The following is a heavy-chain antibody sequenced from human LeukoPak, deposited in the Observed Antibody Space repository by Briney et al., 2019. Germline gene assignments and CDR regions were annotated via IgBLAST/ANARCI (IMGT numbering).Heavy chain of an antibody. CDR2: ISGSGGST. J-gene: IGHJ4*02. V-gene: IGHV3-23*01. D-gene: IGHD3-16*01. CDR1: GFTFSSYA. CDR3: AKGYYDYVWGSYYFDY. Sequence: GGSLRLSCAAPGFTFSSYAMSWVRQAPGKGLEWVSAISGSGGSTYYADSVKGRFTISRDNSRDTLYLQMHSLRAEDTAVYYCAKGYYDYVWGSYYFDYWGQGTLVTVSS.